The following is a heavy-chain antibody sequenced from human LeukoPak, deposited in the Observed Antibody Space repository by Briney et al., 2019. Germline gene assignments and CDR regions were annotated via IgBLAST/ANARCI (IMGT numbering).Heavy chain of an antibody. CDR3: ATGISGSENYYYYMDV. CDR1: GYTLTELS. J-gene: IGHJ6*03. CDR2: FDPEDGET. D-gene: IGHD1-26*01. Sequence: ASVKVSCKVSGYTLTELSMHWVRQAPGKGLEWMGGFDPEDGETIYAQKFQGRVTMTEDTSTDTAYMELSSLRSEDTAVYYCATGISGSENYYYYMDVWGKGTTVTVSS. V-gene: IGHV1-24*01.